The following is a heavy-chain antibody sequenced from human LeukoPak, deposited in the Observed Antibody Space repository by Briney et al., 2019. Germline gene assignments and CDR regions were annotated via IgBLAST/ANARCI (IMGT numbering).Heavy chain of an antibody. J-gene: IGHJ4*02. Sequence: ASVKVSCKASGYTFADYYIHWVRLAPGQGLEWMGRINPNGGGTNDAQKFLDRVTMTRDMSSATVYMELRRLRLDDTAIYYCARDRKGDYDVADYWGQGTLVIVSS. V-gene: IGHV1-2*06. CDR3: ARDRKGDYDVADY. CDR1: GYTFADYY. D-gene: IGHD4-17*01. CDR2: INPNGGGT.